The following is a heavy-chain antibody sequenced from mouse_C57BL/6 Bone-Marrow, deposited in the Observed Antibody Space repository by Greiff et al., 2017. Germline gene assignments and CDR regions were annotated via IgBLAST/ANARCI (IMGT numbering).Heavy chain of an antibody. V-gene: IGHV14-2*01. J-gene: IGHJ3*01. Sequence: VQLQQSGAELVKPGASVKLSCTASGFNIKDYYMHWVKQRTEQGLEWIGRIDPEDGDTKYAPKFQGKATITADTSSNTAYLQLSSLTSEDTAVYYCASAYYIAYFAYWGQGTLVTVSA. CDR1: GFNIKDYY. CDR3: ASAYYIAYFAY. D-gene: IGHD2-12*01. CDR2: IDPEDGDT.